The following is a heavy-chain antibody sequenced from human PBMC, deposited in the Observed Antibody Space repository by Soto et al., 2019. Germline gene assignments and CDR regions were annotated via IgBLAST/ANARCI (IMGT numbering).Heavy chain of an antibody. J-gene: IGHJ5*02. CDR1: GFTFSDYY. CDR3: ARDHGNWFDP. CDR2: ISGSGNSI. V-gene: IGHV3-11*01. Sequence: VQLVESGGGLVKPGGSLRLSCAASGFTFSDYYMSWIRQAPGRGLEGISYISGSGNSINYADSVKGRFTISRDNAKNALYLQMSNVRAEDTAVYYCARDHGNWFDPWGQGTLVTVSS.